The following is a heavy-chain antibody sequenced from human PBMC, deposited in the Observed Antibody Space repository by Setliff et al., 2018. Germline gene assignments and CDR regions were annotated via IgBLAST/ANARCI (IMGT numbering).Heavy chain of an antibody. Sequence: PSETLSLTCTVSGGSISPYFWSWVRQPPGKGLEWIGYVYHNGNTNFNPSLKSRDTMSVDTSKNQFALHLKSVTAADTAVYYCARDRSAYSYGLDVWGQGTTVTVSS. CDR1: GGSISPYF. D-gene: IGHD2-15*01. J-gene: IGHJ6*02. V-gene: IGHV4-59*01. CDR3: ARDRSAYSYGLDV. CDR2: VYHNGNT.